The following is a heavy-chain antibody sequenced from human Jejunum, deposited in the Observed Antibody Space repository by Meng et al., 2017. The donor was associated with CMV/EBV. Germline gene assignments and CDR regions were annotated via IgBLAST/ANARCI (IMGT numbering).Heavy chain of an antibody. V-gene: IGHV1-2*02. CDR1: EYTFSEYY. J-gene: IGHJ4*02. Sequence: ASEYTFSEYYMQWVRQAPGQGLEWMGWINPQTGDTNYAPKFQGRVTMTRDMSINTVYMEVTRLRSDDTAVYYCAKDAGSYLDYYFDYWGQGTLVTVSS. CDR3: AKDAGSYLDYYFDY. CDR2: INPQTGDT. D-gene: IGHD1-26*01.